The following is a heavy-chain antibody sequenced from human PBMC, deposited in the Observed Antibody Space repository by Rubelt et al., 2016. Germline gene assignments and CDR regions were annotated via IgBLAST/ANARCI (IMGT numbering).Heavy chain of an antibody. J-gene: IGHJ4*02. CDR3: ARRYNWRGAYYFDY. CDR2: IYYSGGT. CDR1: GGSISSSSYY. V-gene: IGHV4-39*01. Sequence: QLQLQESGSGLVKHSETLSLTCTVSGGSISSSSYYLGWIRQPPGKGLEWIGSIYYSGGTYYNPSLKIRVTISVDTSKNQFSRKLSAVTAADTAVYYWARRYNWRGAYYFDYWGQGTLVAVSS. D-gene: IGHD1-20*01.